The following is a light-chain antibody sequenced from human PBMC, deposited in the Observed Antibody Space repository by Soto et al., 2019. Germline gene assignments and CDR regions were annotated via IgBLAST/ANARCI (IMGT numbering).Light chain of an antibody. CDR1: QGIGNA. J-gene: IGKJ1*01. CDR3: LQDINYPWT. V-gene: IGKV1-6*01. Sequence: AIQMTQSPSSLSASVGDRVTISCRASQGIGNALGWYQQKPGKHPKVLIYGASNLQSGVPPRFSGSGSGTDFTLAISSLQPEDSATYYFLQDINYPWTFGQGTKVEIK. CDR2: GAS.